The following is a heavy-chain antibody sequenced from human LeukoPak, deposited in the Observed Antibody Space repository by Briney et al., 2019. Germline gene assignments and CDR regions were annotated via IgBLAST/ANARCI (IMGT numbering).Heavy chain of an antibody. CDR1: GGSISSYY. CDR2: IYSTGST. V-gene: IGHV4-4*07. J-gene: IGHJ4*02. CDR3: ARQIASAGTAGFDF. Sequence: PSETLSHTCTVSGGSISSYYWSWIRQPAGKGLEWIGRIYSTGSTNYNPSLKSRVTMSVDTPKNQFSLRLRSVTAADTAVYYCARQIASAGTAGFDFWGQGALVTVSS. D-gene: IGHD6-13*01.